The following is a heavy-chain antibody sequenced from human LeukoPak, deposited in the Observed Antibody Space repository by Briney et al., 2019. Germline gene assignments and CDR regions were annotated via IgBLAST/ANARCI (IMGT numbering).Heavy chain of an antibody. CDR1: GDSISSHY. Sequence: PSETLSLTCTVSGDSISSHYWSWIRQPAGKGLEWIGRIHPSGSTNYNPSLKSRVTLSVDTSKNQFSLKLSSVTAADTAVYYCARGPPPDFDYWGRGTLVTVSS. CDR3: ARGPPPDFDY. J-gene: IGHJ4*02. CDR2: IHPSGST. V-gene: IGHV4-4*07.